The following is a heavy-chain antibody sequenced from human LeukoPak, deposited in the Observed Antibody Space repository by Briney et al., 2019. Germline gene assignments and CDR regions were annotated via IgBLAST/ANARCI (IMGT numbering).Heavy chain of an antibody. Sequence: ASVKVSCKASGGTFSSYAISWVRQAPGQGREWMGGIIPIFGTANYAQKFQGRVTITADKSTSTAYMELSSLRSEDTAVYYCARGGSLRRHKFDYWGQGTLVTVSS. CDR1: GGTFSSYA. J-gene: IGHJ4*02. CDR2: IIPIFGTA. V-gene: IGHV1-69*06. CDR3: ARGGSLRRHKFDY. D-gene: IGHD6-13*01.